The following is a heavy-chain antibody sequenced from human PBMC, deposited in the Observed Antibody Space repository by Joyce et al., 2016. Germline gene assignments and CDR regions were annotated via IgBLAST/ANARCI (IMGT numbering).Heavy chain of an antibody. V-gene: IGHV3-23*01. CDR2: LSNSGESA. CDR1: GFIFSNYA. J-gene: IGHJ4*02. Sequence: EVQLLESGGGLTQPGGSLGLYCAASGFIFSNYAMSWVRQAPGKGLEWVSGLSNSGESAFYADSVKGRFTISRDNSKSTFYLQMNSLRAEDSAIYYCGRYYYDSTGYWGSYFDYWGQGILVTVSS. D-gene: IGHD3-22*01. CDR3: GRYYYDSTGYWGSYFDY.